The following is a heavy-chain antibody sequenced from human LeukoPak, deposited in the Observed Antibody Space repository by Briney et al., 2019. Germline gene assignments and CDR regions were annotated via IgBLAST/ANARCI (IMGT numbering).Heavy chain of an antibody. CDR2: INHSGST. J-gene: IGHJ4*02. CDR3: ARAAYCSSTSCYGVDY. V-gene: IGHV4-39*07. D-gene: IGHD2-2*01. CDR1: GGSIRSSYYY. Sequence: PSETLSLTCTVSGGSIRSSYYYWGWIRQPPGKGLEWIGEINHSGSTNYNPSLKSRVTISVDTSKNQFSLKLSSVTAADTAVYYCARAAYCSSTSCYGVDYWGQGTLVTVSS.